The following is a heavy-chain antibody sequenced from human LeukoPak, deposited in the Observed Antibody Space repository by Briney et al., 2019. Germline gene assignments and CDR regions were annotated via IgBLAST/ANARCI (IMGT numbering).Heavy chain of an antibody. V-gene: IGHV3-21*01. J-gene: IGHJ4*02. CDR1: GFTFSSYS. D-gene: IGHD3-10*01. Sequence: GGSLRLSCAASGFTFSSYSMNWVRQAPGKGLEWVSSISSSSSYIYYADSVKGRFTISRDKAKNSLYLQMNSLRAEDTGVYYCAILAWGYVSYYFHCRRQATMVSVSS. CDR2: ISSSSSYI. CDR3: AILAWGYVSYYFHC.